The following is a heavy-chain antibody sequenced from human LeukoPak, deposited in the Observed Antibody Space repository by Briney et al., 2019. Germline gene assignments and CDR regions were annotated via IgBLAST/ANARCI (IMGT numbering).Heavy chain of an antibody. CDR1: GGSFSGYY. D-gene: IGHD5-24*01. CDR2: IHHSGST. V-gene: IGHV4-34*01. CDR3: AKMATIRHYYYYGMDV. J-gene: IGHJ6*02. Sequence: KTSETLSLTCAVYGGSFSGYYWSWIRQPPGKGLEWIGEIHHSGSTNYNPSLKSRVTIPVDTSKNQFSLKLSSVTAADTAVYYCAKMATIRHYYYYGMDVWGQGTTVTVSS.